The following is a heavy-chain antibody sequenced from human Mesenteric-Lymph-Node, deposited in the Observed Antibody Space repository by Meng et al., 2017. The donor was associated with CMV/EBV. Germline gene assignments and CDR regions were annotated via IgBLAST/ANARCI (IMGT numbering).Heavy chain of an antibody. Sequence: SETLSLTCTVSGGSISNSKYYWGWIRQPPGKGLEWIGSIYYSGTTDYNPSLKSRVTISLDMSKNQFSLNLRSVTAADTAVYYCARGRGTIFGVVISFDYWGQGTLVTVSS. CDR2: IYYSGTT. V-gene: IGHV4-39*07. CDR3: ARGRGTIFGVVISFDY. J-gene: IGHJ4*02. CDR1: GGSISNSKYY. D-gene: IGHD3-3*01.